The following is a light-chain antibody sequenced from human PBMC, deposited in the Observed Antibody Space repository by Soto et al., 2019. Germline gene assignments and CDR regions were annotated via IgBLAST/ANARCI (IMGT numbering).Light chain of an antibody. CDR2: EAS. CDR1: QSISSW. Sequence: GDRVTITCRASQSISSWLAWYQQKPGKAPKLLIYEASSSEIGVPPRFSGSGFGTEFTLTISRLQPDVFATYYCQHYKESSTFGQGTRLEIK. J-gene: IGKJ1*01. CDR3: QHYKESST. V-gene: IGKV1-5*03.